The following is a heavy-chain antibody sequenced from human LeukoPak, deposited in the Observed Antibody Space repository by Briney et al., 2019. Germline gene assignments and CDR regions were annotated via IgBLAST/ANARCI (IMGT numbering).Heavy chain of an antibody. CDR1: GASLSSID. V-gene: IGHV4-59*08. CDR3: AGRAFAYGYYYYDY. J-gene: IGHJ4*02. CDR2: IYYSGST. Sequence: PSESRSPTCPLSGASLSSIDSSCVRQPPGKGLEWIGYIYYSGSTNYNPSLKSRVTISVDTSKNQFSLKLSSVTAAAPAVYYCAGRAFAYGYYYYDYRGPVTLVTVSS. D-gene: IGHD3-22*01.